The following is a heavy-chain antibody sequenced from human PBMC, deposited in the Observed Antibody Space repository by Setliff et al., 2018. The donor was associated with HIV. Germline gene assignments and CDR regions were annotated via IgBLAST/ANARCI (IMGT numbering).Heavy chain of an antibody. CDR3: AREATYYYDRSGYGDAFDI. V-gene: IGHV4-34*01. J-gene: IGHJ3*02. D-gene: IGHD3-22*01. CDR2: INHSGST. Sequence: SETLSLTCAVYGGSFSGYYWSWIRQPPGKGLEWIGEINHSGSTNYNPSLKSRVTISVDTSKNQFSLKLSSVTAADTAVYYCAREATYYYDRSGYGDAFDIWGQGTMVTVSS. CDR1: GGSFSGYY.